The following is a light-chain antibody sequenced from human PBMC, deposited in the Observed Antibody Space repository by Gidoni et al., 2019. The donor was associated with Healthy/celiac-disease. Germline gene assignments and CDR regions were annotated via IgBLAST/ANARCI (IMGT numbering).Light chain of an antibody. J-gene: IGKJ2*01. V-gene: IGKV3-20*01. CDR3: QQYGSSPPT. CDR1: QSVSSSY. Sequence: EIVLTQSPGTLSLSPGERANLSCRASQSVSSSYLAWYQQKPGQAPRLLIYGASSRATGIPDRFSGSGSGTDFTLTISRLEPEDFAVYYCQQYGSSPPTFGQXTKLEIK. CDR2: GAS.